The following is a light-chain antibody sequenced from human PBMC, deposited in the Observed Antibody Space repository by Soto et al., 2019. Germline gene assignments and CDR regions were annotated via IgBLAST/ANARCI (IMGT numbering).Light chain of an antibody. Sequence: EIVLTQSPATPSLSPGERATLSCRASQSVSYHLAWYQHKPGQAPRLLIYDASNRSTGIPDRFSGSGSGTDFTLTISSREPEDSAIYYCQQRNNWPPWTFGQGTKVEIK. J-gene: IGKJ1*01. V-gene: IGKV3-11*01. CDR1: QSVSYH. CDR2: DAS. CDR3: QQRNNWPPWT.